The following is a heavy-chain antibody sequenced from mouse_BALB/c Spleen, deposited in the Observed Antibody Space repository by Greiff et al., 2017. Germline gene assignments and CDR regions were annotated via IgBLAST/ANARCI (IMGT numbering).Heavy chain of an antibody. CDR3: ARDDYDWYFDV. J-gene: IGHJ1*01. D-gene: IGHD2-4*01. V-gene: IGHV3-5*02. Sequence: EVQLMESGPGLVKPSQTVSLTCTVTGISITTGNYRWSWIRQFPGNKLEWIGYIYYSGTITYNPPLTSRTTITRDTSKNQFFLEMNSLTAEDTATYYCARDDYDWYFDVWGAGTTVTVSS. CDR1: GISITTGNYR. CDR2: IYYSGTI.